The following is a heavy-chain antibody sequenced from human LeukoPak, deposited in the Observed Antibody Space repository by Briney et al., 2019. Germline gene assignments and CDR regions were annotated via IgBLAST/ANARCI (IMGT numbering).Heavy chain of an antibody. V-gene: IGHV4-39*01. CDR3: ARLGWGIVGATPYFDY. Sequence: PSETLSLTCTVSGGPISSSSYYWGWIRQPPGKGLEWIGSIYYSGSTYYNPSLKSRVTISVDTSKNQFSLKLSSVTAADTAVYYCARLGWGIVGATPYFDYWGQGTLVTVSS. CDR2: IYYSGST. D-gene: IGHD1-26*01. J-gene: IGHJ4*02. CDR1: GGPISSSSYY.